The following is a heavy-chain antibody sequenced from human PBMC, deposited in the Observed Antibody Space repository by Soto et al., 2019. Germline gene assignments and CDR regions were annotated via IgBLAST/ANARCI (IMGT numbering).Heavy chain of an antibody. CDR1: GFTFSSYG. D-gene: IGHD3-10*01. CDR2: IWYDGSNE. CDR3: ARDRPIMIRGAADALDI. J-gene: IGHJ3*02. V-gene: IGHV3-33*01. Sequence: GGSLSLSCLPSGFTFSSYGMHLVRLSPGKELEWVAVIWYDGSNEYYAESVRGRFTVSRDNSKNTVYLQMNSLRVEDTAVYFCARDRPIMIRGAADALDIWGKGTMVTVSS.